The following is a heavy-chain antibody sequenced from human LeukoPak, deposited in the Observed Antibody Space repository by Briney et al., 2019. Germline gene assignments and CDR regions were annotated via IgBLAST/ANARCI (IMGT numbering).Heavy chain of an antibody. CDR3: AKDLGYCSSFSCPFDY. CDR1: GFTFSSYW. J-gene: IGHJ4*02. D-gene: IGHD2-2*01. CDR2: IKQDGSEK. Sequence: GGSLRLSCAASGFTFSSYWMSWVRQAPGKGLEWVANIKQDGSEKYYVDSVKGRFTISRDNAKNSLYLQMNSLRAEDTAVYYCAKDLGYCSSFSCPFDYWGQGTLVTVSS. V-gene: IGHV3-7*03.